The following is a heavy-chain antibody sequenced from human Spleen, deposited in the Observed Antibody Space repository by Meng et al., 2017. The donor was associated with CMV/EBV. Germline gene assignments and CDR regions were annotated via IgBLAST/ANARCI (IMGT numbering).Heavy chain of an antibody. Sequence: SETLSLTCTVSDGSVSSGSYYWSWIRQPPGKGLEWIGYIYYSGSTNYNPSLKSRVTISVDTSNNQFSLKLRSVTAADAAVYYCTRAPWNNIGFGWFDPWGQGTLVTVSS. CDR3: TRAPWNNIGFGWFDP. CDR2: IYYSGST. D-gene: IGHD3-10*01. J-gene: IGHJ5*02. V-gene: IGHV4-61*01. CDR1: DGSVSSGSYY.